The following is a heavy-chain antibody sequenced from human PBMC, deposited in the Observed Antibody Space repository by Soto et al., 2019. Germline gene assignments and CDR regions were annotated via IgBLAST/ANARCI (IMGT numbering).Heavy chain of an antibody. J-gene: IGHJ5*02. V-gene: IGHV4-39*01. CDR2: IYYSGST. D-gene: IGHD2-2*01. Sequence: KLPETLSLTCTVSGGSISSSSYYWGWIRQPPGKGLEWIGSIYYSGSTYYNPSLKSRVTISVDTSKNQFSLKLSSVTAADTAVYYCARLTTSCSRLDPWGQGTLVTVSS. CDR3: ARLTTSCSRLDP. CDR1: GGSISSSSYY.